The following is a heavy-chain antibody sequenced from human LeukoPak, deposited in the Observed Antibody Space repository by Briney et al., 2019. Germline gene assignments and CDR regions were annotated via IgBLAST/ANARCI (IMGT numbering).Heavy chain of an antibody. D-gene: IGHD1-26*01. J-gene: IGHJ4*02. CDR2: IYSDGNT. Sequence: PGGSLRLSCAASGFTVSNNRLSWVRQAPGMGLEWVSTIYSDGNTYYADSVKGRFTISRDNSKNTLYLQMNSLRAEDTAVYYCAKDQLVGATFLFDYWGQGTLVTVSS. CDR3: AKDQLVGATFLFDY. CDR1: GFTVSNNR. V-gene: IGHV3-53*01.